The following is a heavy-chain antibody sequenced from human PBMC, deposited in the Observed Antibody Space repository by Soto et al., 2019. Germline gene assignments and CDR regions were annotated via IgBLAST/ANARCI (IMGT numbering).Heavy chain of an antibody. D-gene: IGHD5-12*01. Sequence: EVQLVETGGGLIQPGGSLRLSCAASEFTVSSKYMTWVRQAPGKGLEWVSVMRRDGSTHYTYSVKGRFTVSRDNSKNTLYLQMNSRRAEETAVYYCARERESGDGYIHGFAYWGQGTLVTVSS. J-gene: IGHJ4*02. CDR1: EFTVSSKY. CDR3: ARERESGDGYIHGFAY. CDR2: MRRDGST. V-gene: IGHV3-53*02.